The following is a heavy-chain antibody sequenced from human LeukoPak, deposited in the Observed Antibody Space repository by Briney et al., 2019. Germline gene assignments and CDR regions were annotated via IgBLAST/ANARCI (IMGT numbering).Heavy chain of an antibody. CDR3: ARAVGPFDY. D-gene: IGHD2-15*01. V-gene: IGHV3-33*01. Sequence: GRSLRLSCAASGFTFSVYGMHSVRQAPGKGLEWVAVIWNDGSNKYYADSVKGRFTISRDNSKDTLYLQMNSLRIEDMAVYYCARAVGPFDYWGQGTLVTVSS. CDR1: GFTFSVYG. CDR2: IWNDGSNK. J-gene: IGHJ4*02.